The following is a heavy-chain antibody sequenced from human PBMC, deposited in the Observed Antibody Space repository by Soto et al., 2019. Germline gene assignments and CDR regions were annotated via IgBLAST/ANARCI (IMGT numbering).Heavy chain of an antibody. J-gene: IGHJ3*02. Sequence: LETLSLTCAVYGGSFSGYYWSWIRQPPGKGLEWIGEINHSGSTNYNPSLKSRVTISVDTSKNQFSLKLSSVTAADTAVYYCAREAHEDCSSTSCPMGTAFDIWGQGTMVTVSS. CDR2: INHSGST. CDR3: AREAHEDCSSTSCPMGTAFDI. CDR1: GGSFSGYY. D-gene: IGHD2-2*01. V-gene: IGHV4-34*01.